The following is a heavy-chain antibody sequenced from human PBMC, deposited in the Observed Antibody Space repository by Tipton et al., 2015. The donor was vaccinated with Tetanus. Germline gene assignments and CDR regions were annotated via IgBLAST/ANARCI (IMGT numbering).Heavy chain of an antibody. V-gene: IGHV5-51*01. CDR2: IYPGDSDT. D-gene: IGHD2-8*01. J-gene: IGHJ4*02. CDR3: ARAHCTDGVCNFDF. CDR1: GYIFTNYW. Sequence: QLVQSGREVKKPGESLKISCKGSGYIFTNYWIGWVRQKPGKGLEWMGIIYPGDSDTRYSPPFQGQVAISVDKSNNTACLQWSSLKASDTSVFYCARAHCTDGVCNFDFWGQGALVTVAS.